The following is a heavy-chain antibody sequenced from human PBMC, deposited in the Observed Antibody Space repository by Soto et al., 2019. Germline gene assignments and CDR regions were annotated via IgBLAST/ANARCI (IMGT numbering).Heavy chain of an antibody. CDR3: TTTAGDVDAFDI. D-gene: IGHD2-21*01. V-gene: IGHV3-15*01. J-gene: IGHJ3*02. Sequence: GGSVRLSCAASVVTFSSAWMTWVRQAPGKGLEWVGRIKSKTDGGTTDYAVPVKGRFTISRDDSINTLYLQMNSLKTEDTAVYYCTTTAGDVDAFDIWGQGTMVTVSS. CDR1: VVTFSSAW. CDR2: IKSKTDGGTT.